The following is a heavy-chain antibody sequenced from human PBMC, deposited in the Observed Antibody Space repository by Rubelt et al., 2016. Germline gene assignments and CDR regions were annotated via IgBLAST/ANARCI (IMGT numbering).Heavy chain of an antibody. D-gene: IGHD3-3*01. J-gene: IGHJ6*02. V-gene: IGHV1-8*01. Sequence: GFEWMGWMAPNSGATAYAQKFQDRVTLTGDSSESTAYMEVRSLRSDDTAVYYCARAHTDYDFWSGYYSSDMTYGMDVWGQGTTVTVSS. CDR2: MAPNSGAT. CDR3: ARAHTDYDFWSGYYSSDMTYGMDV.